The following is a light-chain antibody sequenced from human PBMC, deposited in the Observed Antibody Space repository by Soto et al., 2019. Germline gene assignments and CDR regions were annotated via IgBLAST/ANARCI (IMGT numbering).Light chain of an antibody. V-gene: IGLV1-44*01. J-gene: IGLJ3*02. CDR3: AAWDGSLNGWV. CDR1: SSNFGSNT. CDR2: GNN. Sequence: QSVLTQPPSASGTPGQRVTISCSGSSSNFGSNTVNWYQQLPGAAPKLLMYGNNRRPSGVPDRFSGSRFGTSASLAISGLQSEDESDYYCAAWDGSLNGWVFGGGTKLTVL.